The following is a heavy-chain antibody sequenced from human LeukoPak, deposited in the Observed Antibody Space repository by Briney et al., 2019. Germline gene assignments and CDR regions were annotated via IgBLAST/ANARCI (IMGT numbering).Heavy chain of an antibody. CDR3: ARGSTWGGDY. Sequence: GGSLRLSCAASGFTFSNSWMSWVRQAPGKGLEWVATTKPDGSERYHVDSVKGRFSISRDNAKSLLYLQMSSLRAEDTAVYYCARGSTWGGDYWGQGTLVTVSS. V-gene: IGHV3-7*05. J-gene: IGHJ4*02. CDR1: GFTFSNSW. CDR2: TKPDGSER. D-gene: IGHD3-16*01.